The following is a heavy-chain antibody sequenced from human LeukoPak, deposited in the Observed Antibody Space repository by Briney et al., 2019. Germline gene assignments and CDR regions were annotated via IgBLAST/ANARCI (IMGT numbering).Heavy chain of an antibody. V-gene: IGHV1-8*01. CDR1: GYTFTSYD. J-gene: IGHJ4*02. D-gene: IGHD3-9*01. CDR2: MNPNSGNT. CDR3: ARGAYYYDILTGYYY. Sequence: ASVKVSSKASGYTFTSYDINWVRQATGQGLEWMGWMNPNSGNTGYAQKFQGRVTMTRNTSISTAYMELSSLRSEDTAVYYCARGAYYYDILTGYYYWGQGTLVTVSS.